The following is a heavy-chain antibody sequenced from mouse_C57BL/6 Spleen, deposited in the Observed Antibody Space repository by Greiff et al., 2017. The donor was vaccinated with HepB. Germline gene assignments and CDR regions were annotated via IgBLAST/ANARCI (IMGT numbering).Heavy chain of an antibody. Sequence: EADGGLVQPKGSLKLSCAASGFTFNTYAMHWVRQAPGKGLEWVARIRSKSSNYATYYADSVKDRFTISRDDSQSMLYLQMNNLKTEDTAMYYCVRDLGTGSLFAYWGQGTLVTVSA. CDR2: IRSKSSNYAT. CDR1: GFTFNTYA. D-gene: IGHD3-3*01. CDR3: VRDLGTGSLFAY. V-gene: IGHV10-3*01. J-gene: IGHJ3*01.